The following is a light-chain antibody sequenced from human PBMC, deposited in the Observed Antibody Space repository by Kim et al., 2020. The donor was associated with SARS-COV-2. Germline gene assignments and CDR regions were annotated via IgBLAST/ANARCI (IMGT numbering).Light chain of an antibody. Sequence: DIQMTQSPSTLSASVGDRVTITCRASQSISSYLAWYQQKPGKAPELLIYKASILESGVPSRFSGSGSGTEFTLTISSLQPDDFASFYCQQYKTSPWTFGQGTKVDNK. J-gene: IGKJ1*01. CDR1: QSISSY. CDR3: QQYKTSPWT. CDR2: KAS. V-gene: IGKV1-5*03.